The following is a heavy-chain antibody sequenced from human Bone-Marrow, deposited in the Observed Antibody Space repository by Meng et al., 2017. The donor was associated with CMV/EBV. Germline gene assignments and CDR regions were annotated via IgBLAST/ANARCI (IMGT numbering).Heavy chain of an antibody. Sequence: LKISCAASGFTFDDYAMHWVRQAPGKGLEWVSGISWNSGSIGYADSVKGRFTISRDNAKNSLYLQMNSLRAEDTALYYCAKGGIMITFGEGYYFDYWGQGTLVTVSS. V-gene: IGHV3-9*01. CDR1: GFTFDDYA. CDR3: AKGGIMITFGEGYYFDY. D-gene: IGHD3-16*01. J-gene: IGHJ4*02. CDR2: ISWNSGSI.